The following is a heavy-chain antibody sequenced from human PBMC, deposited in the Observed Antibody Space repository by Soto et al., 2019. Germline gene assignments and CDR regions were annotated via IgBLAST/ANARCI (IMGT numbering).Heavy chain of an antibody. CDR1: GGSISSGDYY. CDR2: IYYSGST. Sequence: SETLSLTCTVSGGSISSGDYYWSWIRQPPGKGLEWIGYIYYSGSTYYNPSLKSRVTISVDTSKNQFSLKLSSVTAADTAVYYCARVDNGDYYDYWGQGTLVTVSS. CDR3: ARVDNGDYYDY. V-gene: IGHV4-30-4*01. J-gene: IGHJ4*02. D-gene: IGHD4-17*01.